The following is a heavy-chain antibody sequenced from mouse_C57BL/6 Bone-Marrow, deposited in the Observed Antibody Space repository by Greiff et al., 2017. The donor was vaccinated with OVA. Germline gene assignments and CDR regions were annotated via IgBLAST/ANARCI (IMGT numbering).Heavy chain of an antibody. Sequence: EVQRVESGEGLVKPGGSLKLSCAASGFTFSSYAMSWVRQTPEKRLEWVAYISSGGDYIYYADTVKGRFTISRDNARNTLYLQMSSLKSEDTAMYYCTRGGDYPFAYWGQGTLVTVST. V-gene: IGHV5-9-1*02. CDR3: TRGGDYPFAY. CDR1: GFTFSSYA. D-gene: IGHD2-4*01. CDR2: ISSGGDYI. J-gene: IGHJ3*01.